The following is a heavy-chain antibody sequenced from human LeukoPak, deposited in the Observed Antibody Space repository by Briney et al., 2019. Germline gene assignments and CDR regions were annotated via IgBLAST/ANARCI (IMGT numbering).Heavy chain of an antibody. J-gene: IGHJ4*02. CDR3: ATGPRHGGNMVGVDY. Sequence: ASMKVSCKVSGYTLTELSMHWVRQAPGKGLEWMGGFDPEDGETIYAQKFQGRVTMTEDTSTDTAYMELSSLRSEDTAVYYCATGPRHGGNMVGVDYWGQGTLVTVSS. V-gene: IGHV1-24*01. D-gene: IGHD4-23*01. CDR2: FDPEDGET. CDR1: GYTLTELS.